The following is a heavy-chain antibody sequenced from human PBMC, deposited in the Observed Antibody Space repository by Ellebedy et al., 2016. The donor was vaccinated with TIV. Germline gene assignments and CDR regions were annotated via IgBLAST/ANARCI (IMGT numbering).Heavy chain of an antibody. CDR1: GFTFSNAW. D-gene: IGHD6-13*01. CDR2: IKTKTDGGTT. J-gene: IGHJ3*02. Sequence: GESLKISCAASGFTFSNAWMNWVRQAPGKGLEWVGRIKTKTDGGTTDYAAPVKGRFIISRDDSKNTLYLQMDSLKTEDTAVYYCTTGGFIEAVGTNAFDIWGQGTMVTVSS. V-gene: IGHV3-15*07. CDR3: TTGGFIEAVGTNAFDI.